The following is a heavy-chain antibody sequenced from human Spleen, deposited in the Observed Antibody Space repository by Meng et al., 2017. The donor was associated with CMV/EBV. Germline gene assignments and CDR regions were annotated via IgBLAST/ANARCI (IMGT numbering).Heavy chain of an antibody. D-gene: IGHD3-3*01. V-gene: IGHV3-21*01. J-gene: IGHJ6*02. CDR2: ISSSSSYI. CDR1: GFTFSSYS. CDR3: ARDRYDFWSGYLNYYGMDV. Sequence: GGSLRLSCAASGFTFSSYSMNWVRQAPGKGLEWVSSISSSSSYIYYADSVKGRFTISRDNAKNSLYLQMNSLRAEDTAVYYCARDRYDFWSGYLNYYGMDVWGQGTTVTVSS.